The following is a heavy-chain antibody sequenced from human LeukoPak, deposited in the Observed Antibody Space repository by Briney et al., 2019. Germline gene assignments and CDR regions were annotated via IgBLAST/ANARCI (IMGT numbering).Heavy chain of an antibody. CDR2: INHSGST. J-gene: IGHJ6*03. V-gene: IGHV4-34*01. CDR3: ARLGPFAVMARGYYYYYYMDV. Sequence: SETLSLTCAVYGGSFSGYYWSWIRQPPGKGLEWIGEINHSGSTNYNPSLKSRVTISVDTSKNQFSLKLSSVTAADTAVYYCARLGPFAVMARGYYYYYYMDVWGKGTTVTISS. CDR1: GGSFSGYY. D-gene: IGHD2-21*01.